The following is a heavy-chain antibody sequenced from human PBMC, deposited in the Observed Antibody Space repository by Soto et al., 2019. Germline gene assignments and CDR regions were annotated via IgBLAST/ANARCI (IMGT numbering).Heavy chain of an antibody. D-gene: IGHD3-10*01. CDR3: ARGVGSGSYYNQYNWFDP. CDR1: GYTFTNYG. J-gene: IGHJ5*02. V-gene: IGHV1-18*01. CDR2: ISAYNGNT. Sequence: QVQLVQSGAEVKKPGASVKVSCKASGYTFTNYGISWVRQAPGQGLEWMGWISAYNGNTKYAQKLQGRVTMTTDTSTSTAYMELRSLRADDTAVYYCARGVGSGSYYNQYNWFDPWGQGTLVTVSS.